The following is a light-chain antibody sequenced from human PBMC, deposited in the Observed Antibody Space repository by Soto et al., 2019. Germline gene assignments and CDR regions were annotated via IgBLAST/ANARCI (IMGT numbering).Light chain of an antibody. CDR1: SSNIGAGYD. J-gene: IGLJ3*02. Sequence: QLVLTQPPSVSGAPGQRVTISCTGSSSNIGAGYDVHWYQQLPGTAPKLLIYGNSNRPSGVPDRFSGSKSGTSASLAITGLQAEDEADYYCQSYDSSLSPWVFGGGTKVTVL. V-gene: IGLV1-40*01. CDR2: GNS. CDR3: QSYDSSLSPWV.